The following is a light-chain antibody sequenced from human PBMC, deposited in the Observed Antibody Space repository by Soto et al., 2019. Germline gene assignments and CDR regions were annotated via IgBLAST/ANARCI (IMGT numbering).Light chain of an antibody. CDR3: HQYYSVPFT. V-gene: IGKV4-1*01. CDR1: QSVLYSSNNKNY. Sequence: DIVMTQSPDSLAVSLGERATFNCKSSQSVLYSSNNKNYLAWYQQKPGQPPKLLIYWASARESGVPDRFSGSGSGTDFTLTISSVQAEDVAVYYCHQYYSVPFTFGPGTKVDIK. J-gene: IGKJ3*01. CDR2: WAS.